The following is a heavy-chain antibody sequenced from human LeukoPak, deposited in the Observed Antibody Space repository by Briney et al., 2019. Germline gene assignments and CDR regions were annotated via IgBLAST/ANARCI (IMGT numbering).Heavy chain of an antibody. D-gene: IGHD6-25*01. CDR1: GASISGYY. Sequence: SETLSLTCTVSGASISGYYWSWIRQAPGKGLEWIGFFYYGGTTDYNPSLKSRVTMSVDTSKNQFSLKLSSVTAADTAVYYCARQRAGDCFDHWGQGTLVTVSS. CDR2: FYYGGTT. J-gene: IGHJ5*02. V-gene: IGHV4-59*01. CDR3: ARQRAGDCFDH.